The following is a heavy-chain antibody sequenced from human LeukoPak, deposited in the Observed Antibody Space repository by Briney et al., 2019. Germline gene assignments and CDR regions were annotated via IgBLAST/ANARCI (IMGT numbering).Heavy chain of an antibody. CDR2: ISYDGSNK. Sequence: LTGGSLRLSCAASGFTFSSYAMHWVRQAPGKGLEWVAVISYDGSNKYYADSVKGRFTISRDNSKNTLYLQMNSLRAEDTAVYYCAKTPSTTVKRGDWFDPWGQGTLVTVSS. CDR3: AKTPSTTVKRGDWFDP. D-gene: IGHD2/OR15-2a*01. CDR1: GFTFSSYA. V-gene: IGHV3-30*04. J-gene: IGHJ5*02.